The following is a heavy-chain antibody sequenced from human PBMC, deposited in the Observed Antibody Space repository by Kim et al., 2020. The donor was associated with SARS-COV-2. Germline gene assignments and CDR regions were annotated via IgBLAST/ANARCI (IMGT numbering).Heavy chain of an antibody. CDR2: IYYSGST. CDR1: GGSISSSSYY. Sequence: SETLSLTCTVSGGSISSSSYYWGWIRQPPGKGLEWIGSIYYSGSTYYNPSLKSRVTISVDTSKNQFSLKLSSVTAADTAVYYCATDVEDYYDSSGYTDAFDIWGQGTMVTVSS. J-gene: IGHJ3*02. D-gene: IGHD3-22*01. CDR3: ATDVEDYYDSSGYTDAFDI. V-gene: IGHV4-39*01.